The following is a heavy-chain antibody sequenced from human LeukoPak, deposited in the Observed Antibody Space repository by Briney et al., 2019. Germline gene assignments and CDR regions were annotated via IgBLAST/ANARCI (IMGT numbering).Heavy chain of an antibody. CDR1: GFTFSSYE. D-gene: IGHD2-15*01. CDR3: AKEGFYCSGGSCYSFYYYYMDV. Sequence: GGSLRLSCAASGFTFSSYEMNWVRQAPGKGLEWVSYISSSSSYIYYADSVKGRFTISRDNAKNSLYLQMNSLRAEDTAVYYCAKEGFYCSGGSCYSFYYYYMDVWGKGTTVTVSS. V-gene: IGHV3-21*05. J-gene: IGHJ6*03. CDR2: ISSSSSYI.